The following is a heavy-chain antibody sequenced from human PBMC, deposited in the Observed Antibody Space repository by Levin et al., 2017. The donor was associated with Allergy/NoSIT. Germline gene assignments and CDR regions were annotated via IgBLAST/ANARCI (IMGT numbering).Heavy chain of an antibody. CDR2: IYSSAST. D-gene: IGHD4/OR15-4a*01. CDR3: ARVEAPLSYGAEATFAFDI. CDR1: GGSINSVAHY. J-gene: IGHJ3*02. V-gene: IGHV4-31*03. Sequence: PSETLSLTCTVSGGSINSVAHYWSWVRQHPGTGLEWIGYIYSSASTYYNPSLRSRVTVSVDTSKNQFSLRLTSVTAADTAVYFCARVEAPLSYGAEATFAFDIWGRGTLVTVSS.